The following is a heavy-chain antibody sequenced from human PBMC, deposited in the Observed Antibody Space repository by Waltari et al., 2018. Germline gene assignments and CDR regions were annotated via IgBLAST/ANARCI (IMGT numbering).Heavy chain of an antibody. Sequence: EVQLLESGGGSVQPGGSLRLSCAASGFPFSSYAMTWGRQAPGKGLEWVSSIYAAGLSSYYADSVKGRFIISRDNSKNTLFLQMNSLTVEDTGIYYCAVDHGRGCDGDCHKNWSDPWGQGTRVAVSS. CDR1: GFPFSSYA. V-gene: IGHV3-23*03. J-gene: IGHJ5*02. CDR3: AVDHGRGCDGDCHKNWSDP. D-gene: IGHD2-21*02. CDR2: IYAAGLSS.